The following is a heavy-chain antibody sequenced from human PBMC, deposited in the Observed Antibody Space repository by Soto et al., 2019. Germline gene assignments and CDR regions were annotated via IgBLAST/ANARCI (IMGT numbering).Heavy chain of an antibody. CDR2: ISYDGSNK. Sequence: GGSPRLSCAASGFTFSSYAMHSVRQAPGKGLEWVAVISYDGSNKYYADSVKGRFTISRDNSKNTLYLQMNSLRAEDTAVYYCARDLIVVVPAATKHYYYYYGMDVWGQGTTVTVSS. CDR1: GFTFSSYA. J-gene: IGHJ6*02. V-gene: IGHV3-30-3*01. D-gene: IGHD2-2*01. CDR3: ARDLIVVVPAATKHYYYYYGMDV.